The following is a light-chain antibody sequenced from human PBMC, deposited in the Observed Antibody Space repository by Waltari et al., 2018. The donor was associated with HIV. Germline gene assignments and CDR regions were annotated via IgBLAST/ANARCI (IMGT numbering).Light chain of an antibody. CDR3: LQSRTTPLT. J-gene: IGKJ3*01. CDR2: GAS. Sequence: DIQVTQSPLSLSASVGDKVSITCRTSQTVSGFLQWFQQQPGNAPKLLISGASSLQNGVPSRFSGSGSGTDFTLTISSLQPDDFATYYCLQSRTTPLTFGPGTKVEI. CDR1: QTVSGF. V-gene: IGKV1-39*01.